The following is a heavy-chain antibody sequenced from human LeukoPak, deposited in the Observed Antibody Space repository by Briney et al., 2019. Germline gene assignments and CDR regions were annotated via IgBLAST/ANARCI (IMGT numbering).Heavy chain of an antibody. V-gene: IGHV1-18*01. CDR1: GYTFTSYG. D-gene: IGHD2-15*01. CDR3: ASSTPTDCSGGSCYGRYYYYYYMDV. Sequence: ASVKVSCKASGYTFTSYGISWVRQAPGQGLEWMGWISAYNGNTNYAQKLQGRVTMTTDTSTGTAYMELRSLRSDDTAVYYCASSTPTDCSGGSCYGRYYYYYYMDVWGKGTTVTVSS. J-gene: IGHJ6*03. CDR2: ISAYNGNT.